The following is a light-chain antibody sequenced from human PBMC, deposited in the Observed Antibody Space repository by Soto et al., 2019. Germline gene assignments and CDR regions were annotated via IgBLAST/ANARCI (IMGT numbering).Light chain of an antibody. Sequence: EIVLTQSPGTLSLSPGERATLSCRASQSVNSNYLAWYQQKPGQAPRLLIYGASSRAAGIPDRFSGSGSWTDLTLIINRLEPEDFAVYYCQLYGSSPLWTFGQGTKVDMK. J-gene: IGKJ1*01. CDR1: QSVNSNY. CDR2: GAS. CDR3: QLYGSSPLWT. V-gene: IGKV3-20*01.